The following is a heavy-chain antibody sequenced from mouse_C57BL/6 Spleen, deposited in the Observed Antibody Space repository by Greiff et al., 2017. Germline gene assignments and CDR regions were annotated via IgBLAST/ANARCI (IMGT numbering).Heavy chain of an antibody. V-gene: IGHV1-82*01. CDR1: GYAFSSSW. D-gene: IGHD2-3*01. CDR3: ASADGYYAMED. CDR2: IYPGDGDT. Sequence: QVQLQQSGPELVKPGASVKISCKASGYAFSSSWMNWVKQRPGKGLEWIGRIYPGDGDTNYNGKFKGKATLTADKSSSTAYIQLSSLTSEDSAVYFSASADGYYAMEDWGKGTTVTVSS. J-gene: IGHJ4*01.